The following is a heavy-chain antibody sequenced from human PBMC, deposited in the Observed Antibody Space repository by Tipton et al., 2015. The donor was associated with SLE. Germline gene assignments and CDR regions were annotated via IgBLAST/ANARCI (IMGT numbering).Heavy chain of an antibody. J-gene: IGHJ1*01. CDR2: ISWNSENV. CDR3: AKDTREYCYGSGLHH. CDR1: GFTFDDYA. D-gene: IGHD3-10*01. Sequence: SLRLSCAGYGFTFDDYAMHWVRQAPGKGLEWVSGISWNSENVAYADTVKGRFTISRDNTRNSLYLQMDNATAEDTAFYYCAKDTREYCYGSGLHHWGQGTLVTVSS. V-gene: IGHV3-9*01.